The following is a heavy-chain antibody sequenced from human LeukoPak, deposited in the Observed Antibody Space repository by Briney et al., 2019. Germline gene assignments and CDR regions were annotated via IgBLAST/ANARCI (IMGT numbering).Heavy chain of an antibody. CDR3: ARYVASSFDY. CDR2: IYYSGST. J-gene: IGHJ4*02. V-gene: IGHV4-59*11. Sequence: SETLSLTCSVSGGSISSHYWSWIRQPPGKGLEWIGYIYYSGSTNYNPSLKSRVTISVDTSKNQFSLKLSSVTAADTAVYYCARYVASSFDYWGQGTLVTVSS. CDR1: GGSISSHY. D-gene: IGHD2-2*01.